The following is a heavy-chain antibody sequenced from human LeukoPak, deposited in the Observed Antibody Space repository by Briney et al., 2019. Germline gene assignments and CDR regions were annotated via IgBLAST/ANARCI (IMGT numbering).Heavy chain of an antibody. V-gene: IGHV4-30-2*01. CDR3: GFSDTAMVPFDY. CDR2: IYHSGST. J-gene: IGHJ4*02. Sequence: PSQTLSLTCTVSGGSISSGGYYWSWIRQPPGKGLEWIGYIYHSGSTYYNPSLKSRVTISVDRSKNQFSLKLSSVTAADTAVYYCGFSDTAMVPFDYWGQGTLVTVSS. CDR1: GGSISSGGYY. D-gene: IGHD5-18*01.